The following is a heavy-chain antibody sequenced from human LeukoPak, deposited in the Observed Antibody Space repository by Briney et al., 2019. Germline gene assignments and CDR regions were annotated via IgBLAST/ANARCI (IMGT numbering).Heavy chain of an antibody. D-gene: IGHD3-16*01. CDR1: GGSISSGGYY. J-gene: IGHJ3*02. CDR3: ATFDTEEAFDI. Sequence: SETLSLTCTVSGGSISSGGYYWSWIRQHPGKGLEWIGYIYYSGSTYYNPSLKSRVTISVDTSKNRFSLKLSSVTAADTAVYYCATFDTEEAFDIWGQGTMVTVSS. CDR2: IYYSGST. V-gene: IGHV4-31*03.